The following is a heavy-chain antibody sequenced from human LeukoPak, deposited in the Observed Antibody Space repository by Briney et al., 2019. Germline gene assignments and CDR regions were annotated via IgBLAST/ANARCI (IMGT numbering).Heavy chain of an antibody. Sequence: AGGSLRLSCAASGFTFTDHYMDWVRQAPGKRLEWVGRITNKANGYSTDYATSVKGRFTISRDDSENSVYLQMNSLKTDDTAMYYCARSTRGSLDYWGQGTLVTVSS. D-gene: IGHD2-2*01. V-gene: IGHV3-72*01. CDR1: GFTFTDHY. J-gene: IGHJ4*02. CDR3: ARSTRGSLDY. CDR2: ITNKANGYST.